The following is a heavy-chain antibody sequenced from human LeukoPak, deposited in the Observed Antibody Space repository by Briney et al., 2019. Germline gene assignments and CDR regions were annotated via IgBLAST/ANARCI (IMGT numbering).Heavy chain of an antibody. CDR1: GYTFTSYA. Sequence: ASVKVSCKASGYTFTSYAMHWVRQAPGQRLEWMGWINAGNGNTKYSQKFQGRVTITRDTSASTAYMELSSLRSEDTAVYYCARDGSYYGSGSYLYYYYGMDVWGQGTTVTVSS. CDR3: ARDGSYYGSGSYLYYYYGMDV. D-gene: IGHD3-10*01. CDR2: INAGNGNT. J-gene: IGHJ6*02. V-gene: IGHV1-3*01.